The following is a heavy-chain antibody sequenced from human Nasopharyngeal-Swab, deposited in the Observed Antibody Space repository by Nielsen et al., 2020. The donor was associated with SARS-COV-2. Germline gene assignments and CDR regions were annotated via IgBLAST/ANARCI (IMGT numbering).Heavy chain of an antibody. CDR3: ATTRPYCSSTSCYHNWFDP. J-gene: IGHJ5*02. CDR1: GYTLTELS. D-gene: IGHD2-2*01. V-gene: IGHV1-24*01. CDR2: FDPEDGET. Sequence: ASVKVSCKVSGYTLTELSMHWVRQAPGKGLERMGGFDPEDGETIYAQKFQGRVTMTEDTSTDTAYMELSSLRSEDTAVYYCATTRPYCSSTSCYHNWFDPWGQGTLVTVSS.